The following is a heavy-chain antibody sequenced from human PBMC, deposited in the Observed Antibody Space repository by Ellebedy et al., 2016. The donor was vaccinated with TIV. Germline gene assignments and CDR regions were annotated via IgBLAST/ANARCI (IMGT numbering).Heavy chain of an antibody. D-gene: IGHD1-26*01. CDR1: GLTFSNAW. Sequence: GGSLRLSXAASGLTFSNAWMSWVRQAPGKGLEWVAFIRSSTNSISYADSVKGRFTISRDDAENSLYLQMNSLRDEDTAVYYCARGGAGFDSMNRELSFDSWGQGTLVTVSS. V-gene: IGHV3-48*02. J-gene: IGHJ4*02. CDR2: IRSSTNSI. CDR3: ARGGAGFDSMNRELSFDS.